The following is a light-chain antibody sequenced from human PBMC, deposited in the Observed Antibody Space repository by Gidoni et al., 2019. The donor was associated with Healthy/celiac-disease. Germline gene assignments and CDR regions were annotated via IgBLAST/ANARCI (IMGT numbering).Light chain of an antibody. Sequence: EIVLTQSPATLSLSPGERATLSCRASQSVSSYLAWYQQKPGRAPRLLIYDASNRATGIPARFSGSGSGTDFTLTISSLEPEDFAVYYCQQRSNWWTFXXXTKVEIK. CDR2: DAS. J-gene: IGKJ1*01. CDR1: QSVSSY. CDR3: QQRSNWWT. V-gene: IGKV3-11*01.